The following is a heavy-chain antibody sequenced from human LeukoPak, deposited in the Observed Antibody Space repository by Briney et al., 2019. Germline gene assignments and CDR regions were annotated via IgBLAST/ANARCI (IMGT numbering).Heavy chain of an antibody. D-gene: IGHD3-3*01. J-gene: IGHJ6*03. V-gene: IGHV4-59*01. Sequence: SETLSLTCTVSGGSISSYYWSWIRQPPGKGLEWIGYIYYSGSTNYNPSLKSRVTISVDTSKNQFSLKLSSVTAADTAVYYCARAGGRYYDFWSGYYPDYYYYYMDVWGKGTTVTVSS. CDR2: IYYSGST. CDR3: ARAGGRYYDFWSGYYPDYYYYYMDV. CDR1: GGSISSYY.